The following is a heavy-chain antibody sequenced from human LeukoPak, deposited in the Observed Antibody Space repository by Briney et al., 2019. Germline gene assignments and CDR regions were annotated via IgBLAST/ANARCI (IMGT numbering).Heavy chain of an antibody. CDR1: GGTFSSYA. CDR3: ASPYYDFWSGYYRY. Sequence: SVKVSCKASGGTFSSYAISWVRQAPGQGLEWMGRIIPILGIANYAQKFQGRVTITADESTSTAYMELSSLRSEDTAVYYCASPYYDFWSGYYRYWGQGTLVTVSS. J-gene: IGHJ4*02. CDR2: IIPILGIA. D-gene: IGHD3-3*01. V-gene: IGHV1-69*04.